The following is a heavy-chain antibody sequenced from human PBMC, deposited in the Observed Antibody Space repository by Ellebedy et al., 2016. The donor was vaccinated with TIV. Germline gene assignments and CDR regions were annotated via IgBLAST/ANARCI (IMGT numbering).Heavy chain of an antibody. J-gene: IGHJ3*01. Sequence: GESLKISCAASGFTFSSFSMSWVRQAPGKGLEWVSAISGSGGSTYYAASVKGRFTISRDNSKTTLYLQLNSLRAEDAALYYCARTSTMTTFGASDFWGQGTMVTVSS. CDR1: GFTFSSFS. CDR2: ISGSGGST. CDR3: ARTSTMTTFGASDF. D-gene: IGHD3-16*01. V-gene: IGHV3-23*01.